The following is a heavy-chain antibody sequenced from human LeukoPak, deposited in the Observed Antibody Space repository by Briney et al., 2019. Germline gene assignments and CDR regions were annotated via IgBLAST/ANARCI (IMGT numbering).Heavy chain of an antibody. J-gene: IGHJ4*02. CDR3: AASQSDYYNSGTYHKIHY. CDR2: IYDNEKT. D-gene: IGHD3-10*01. CDR1: GGSISRPDHY. Sequence: SQTLSLTCSVSGGSISRPDHYWSWIRQPPGKGLEWIGFIYDNEKTHYSPSFESRVTISGDTSNNHFSLTLNFVAAADTAIYYCAASQSDYYNSGTYHKIHYWGRGALVTVSS. V-gene: IGHV4-30-4*01.